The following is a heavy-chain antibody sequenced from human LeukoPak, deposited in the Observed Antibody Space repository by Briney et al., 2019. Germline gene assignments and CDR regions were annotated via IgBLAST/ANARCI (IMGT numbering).Heavy chain of an antibody. D-gene: IGHD6-13*01. CDR2: INNSRST. CDR1: GESFSGYY. CDR3: PRGRDPGIAVAGTLLPFAY. Sequence: SETLSLTCAVYGESFSGYYWSWVRQPPGEGLEWVGEINNSRSTTYNPSLKTRFTISVDTSNNQFSLKLTSVTAADPAVYYCPRGRDPGIAVAGTLLPFAYWGQGSLSTVS. V-gene: IGHV4-34*01. J-gene: IGHJ4*02.